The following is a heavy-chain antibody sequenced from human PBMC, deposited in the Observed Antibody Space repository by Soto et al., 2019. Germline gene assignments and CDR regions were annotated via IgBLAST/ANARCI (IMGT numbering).Heavy chain of an antibody. V-gene: IGHV6-1*01. D-gene: IGHD1-26*01. CDR1: GDSVSSNSAA. CDR3: ARDQSDSGSYYVNAFDI. CDR2: TYYRSKWYN. J-gene: IGHJ3*02. Sequence: SQTLSLTCXISGDSVSSNSAAWNWIRQSPSRGLEWLGRTYYRSKWYNDYAVSVKSRITINPDTSKNQFSLQLNSVTPEDTAVYYCARDQSDSGSYYVNAFDIWGQGTMVTVSS.